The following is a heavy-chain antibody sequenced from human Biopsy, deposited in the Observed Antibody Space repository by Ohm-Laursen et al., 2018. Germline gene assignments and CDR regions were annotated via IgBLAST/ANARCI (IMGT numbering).Heavy chain of an antibody. V-gene: IGHV4-4*07. J-gene: IGHJ3*01. D-gene: IGHD3-22*01. CDR3: ASVVLGPTNDAFDL. CDR2: IYPGGST. Sequence: TLSLTCNVSGGDINNYYWSWIRQPAGKGLEWLGRIYPGGSTNYNPSPKSRVTMSVDTSKKQFSLRLRSVTAADTAMYYCASVVLGPTNDAFDLWGQGTMVVVSS. CDR1: GGDINNYY.